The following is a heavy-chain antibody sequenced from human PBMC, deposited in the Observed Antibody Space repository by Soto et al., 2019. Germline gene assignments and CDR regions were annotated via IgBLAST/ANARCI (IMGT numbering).Heavy chain of an antibody. CDR2: IWYDGSNK. CDR3: ARAPPGYDFWSGYLPDY. J-gene: IGHJ4*02. CDR1: GFTFSSYG. D-gene: IGHD3-3*01. V-gene: IGHV3-33*01. Sequence: QVQLVESGGGVVQPGRSLRLSCAASGFTFSSYGMHWVRQAPGKGLEWVAVIWYDGSNKYYADSVKGRFTISRDNSKNTLYLQMNSLRAEDTAVYYCARAPPGYDFWSGYLPDYWGQGTLVTVSS.